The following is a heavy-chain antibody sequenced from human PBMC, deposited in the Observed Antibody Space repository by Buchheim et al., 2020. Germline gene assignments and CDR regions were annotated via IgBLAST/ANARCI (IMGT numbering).Heavy chain of an antibody. CDR2: ISFDGSSD. Sequence: QVQLVESGGGVVQPGRSLRLSCAASGFTFSSYGIHWVRQAPGKGLEWVAVISFDGSSDDYADSVKGRFTISRDNSKNMLYLKMNSLSTEDTAVYYCAKDRDSTGWLDFAFDYWGQGT. CDR3: AKDRDSTGWLDFAFDY. J-gene: IGHJ4*02. V-gene: IGHV3-30*18. D-gene: IGHD3-22*01. CDR1: GFTFSSYG.